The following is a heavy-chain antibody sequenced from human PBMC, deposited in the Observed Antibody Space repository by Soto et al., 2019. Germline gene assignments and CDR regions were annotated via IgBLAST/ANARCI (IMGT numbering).Heavy chain of an antibody. V-gene: IGHV3-74*01. J-gene: IGHJ4*01. CDR2: ISDDGTTT. D-gene: IGHD1-26*01. CDR1: GFTFSMYW. Sequence: GGSLRLSCVVSGFTFSMYWMHWVRQVPGQSPFWVSRISDDGTTTNYADSVRGRFTISRDNSMNTVAPQTDSLRPEDTAVYYCAREVGTNFRLDYWGQGALVTVSS. CDR3: AREVGTNFRLDY.